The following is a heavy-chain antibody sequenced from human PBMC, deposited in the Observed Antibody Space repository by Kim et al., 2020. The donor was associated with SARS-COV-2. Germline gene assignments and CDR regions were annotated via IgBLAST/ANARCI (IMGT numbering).Heavy chain of an antibody. Sequence: SETLSLTCTVSGGSISSGGYYWSWIRQHPGKGLEWIGYIYYSGSTYYNPSLKSRVTISVDTSKNQFSLKLSSVTAADTAVYYCARARGIAARPTVGDGYYGSGSYQIHYYGMDVWGQGTTVTVSS. J-gene: IGHJ6*02. CDR1: GGSISSGGYY. CDR3: ARARGIAARPTVGDGYYGSGSYQIHYYGMDV. V-gene: IGHV4-31*03. D-gene: IGHD3-10*01. CDR2: IYYSGST.